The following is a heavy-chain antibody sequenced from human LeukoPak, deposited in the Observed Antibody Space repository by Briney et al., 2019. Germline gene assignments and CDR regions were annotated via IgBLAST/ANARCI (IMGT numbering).Heavy chain of an antibody. J-gene: IGHJ6*04. D-gene: IGHD3-10*01. Sequence: GESLRLSCAASGFTFSSSAMHWVRQAPGKGLEWVAVISYDGSNKYYADSVKGRFTISRDNSKNTLYLQMNSLRAEDTAVYYCARDRAYGSGSYTNYYYYYGMDVWGKGTTVTVSS. CDR3: ARDRAYGSGSYTNYYYYYGMDV. V-gene: IGHV3-30*04. CDR1: GFTFSSSA. CDR2: ISYDGSNK.